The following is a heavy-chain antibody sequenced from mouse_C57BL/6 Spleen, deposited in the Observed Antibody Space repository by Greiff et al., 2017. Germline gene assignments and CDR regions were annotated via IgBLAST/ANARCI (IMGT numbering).Heavy chain of an antibody. V-gene: IGHV1-26*01. CDR3: ARSTYYSNYEDPYYFDY. CDR1: GYTFTDYY. D-gene: IGHD2-5*01. Sequence: EVQLQQSGPELVKPGASVKISCKASGYTFTDYYMNWVKQSHGKSLEWIGDINPNNGGTSYNQKFKGKATLTVDKSSSTAYMELRSLTSEDSAVYYCARSTYYSNYEDPYYFDYWGQGTTLTVSS. J-gene: IGHJ2*01. CDR2: INPNNGGT.